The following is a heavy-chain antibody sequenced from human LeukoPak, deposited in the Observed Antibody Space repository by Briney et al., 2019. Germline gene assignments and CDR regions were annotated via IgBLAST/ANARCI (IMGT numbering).Heavy chain of an antibody. CDR3: AHLVVTIEWRSYFDY. D-gene: IGHD3-10*01. V-gene: IGHV2-5*01. Sequence: SQTLSLTCTFSDFSLSTPGMGVGWIRQPPGKALEWIAFIYYNDDKRYSPSLRSRLTITRDTSKNRVVLAMTNMDPVDTATYYCAHLVVTIEWRSYFDYWGQGALVTVSS. CDR2: IYYNDDK. CDR1: DFSLSTPGMG. J-gene: IGHJ4*02.